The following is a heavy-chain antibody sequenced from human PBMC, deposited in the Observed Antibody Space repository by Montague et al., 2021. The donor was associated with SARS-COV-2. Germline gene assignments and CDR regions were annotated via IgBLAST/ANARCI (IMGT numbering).Heavy chain of an antibody. D-gene: IGHD3-22*01. Sequence: SETLSLTCSVYGGSFGDDHWSWIRQPPGKGLEWIGDIKQSGSTNYNSSXXSRVTISVDTSKNQFSLKLTSVTAADTAVYFCARGHLSVSMIVVVFTSASYYFDYWGQGAQVTVSS. J-gene: IGHJ4*02. CDR1: GGSFGDDH. CDR3: ARGHLSVSMIVVVFTSASYYFDY. CDR2: IKQSGST. V-gene: IGHV4-34*01.